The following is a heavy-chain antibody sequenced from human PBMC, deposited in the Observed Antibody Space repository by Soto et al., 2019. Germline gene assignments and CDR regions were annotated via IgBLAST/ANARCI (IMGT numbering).Heavy chain of an antibody. Sequence: SETLSLTCTVSSDSISNYYWSWIRQPPGKGLEWIGYIYYSGSTNYNPSLKSRVTISVDTSKNQFSLKLSSVTAADTAVYYCAGISGSYPSGYYYGMDVWGQGTTVTVSS. V-gene: IGHV4-59*08. J-gene: IGHJ6*02. CDR2: IYYSGST. CDR3: AGISGSYPSGYYYGMDV. CDR1: SDSISNYY. D-gene: IGHD1-26*01.